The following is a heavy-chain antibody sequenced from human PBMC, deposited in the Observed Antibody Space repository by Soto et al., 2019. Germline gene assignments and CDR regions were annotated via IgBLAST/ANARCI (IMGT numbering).Heavy chain of an antibody. J-gene: IGHJ6*02. CDR3: VRAAGYSGNDYVYYYGMDV. CDR1: GLTFSSYG. D-gene: IGHD5-12*01. Sequence: QVQLVEYAGDVVQPGRSLRLSCAAAGLTFSSYGMHWVRQAPGKGLEWVALVWYDGGNKYYADSVKGRFTISRDNSKNTLYLQMNSLRDEDTAVYYCVRAAGYSGNDYVYYYGMDVWGQGTTVTVSS. V-gene: IGHV3-33*01. CDR2: VWYDGGNK.